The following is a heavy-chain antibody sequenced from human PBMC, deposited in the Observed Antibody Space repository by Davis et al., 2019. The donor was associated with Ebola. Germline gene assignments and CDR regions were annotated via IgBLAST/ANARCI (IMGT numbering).Heavy chain of an antibody. V-gene: IGHV4-39*01. CDR1: GGSISSSSYY. D-gene: IGHD2-15*01. CDR2: IYYSGST. CDR3: ARYCSGGSCSDY. J-gene: IGHJ4*02. Sequence: SETLFLTCTVSGGSISSSSYYWGWIRQPPGKGLEWIGSIYYSGSTYYNPSLKSRVTISVDTSKNQFSLKLSSVTAADTAVYYCARYCSGGSCSDYWGQGTLVTVSS.